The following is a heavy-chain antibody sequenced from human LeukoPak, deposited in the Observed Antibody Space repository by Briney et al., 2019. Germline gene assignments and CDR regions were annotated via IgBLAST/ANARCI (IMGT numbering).Heavy chain of an antibody. CDR3: ARTRMGYFDWLLTFDY. J-gene: IGHJ4*02. CDR1: GYTFTSYD. D-gene: IGHD3-9*01. V-gene: IGHV1-8*03. CDR2: MNPNSGNT. Sequence: ASVKVSCKASGYTFTSYDINWVRQATGQGLEWMGWMNPNSGNTGYAQKFQGRVTITRNTSISTAYMELSSLRSEDTAVYYCARTRMGYFDWLLTFDYWGQGTLVTVSS.